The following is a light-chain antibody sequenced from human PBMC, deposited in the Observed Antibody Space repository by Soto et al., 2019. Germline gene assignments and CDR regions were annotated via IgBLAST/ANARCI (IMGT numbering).Light chain of an antibody. CDR2: DAS. CDR1: QSVTNY. J-gene: IGKJ1*01. V-gene: IGKV3D-15*01. CDR3: QQYNNWTRT. Sequence: ILLTQYPGTLSLSPGERATLTWRASQSVTNYIDWYQKRPGKAPRLLIYDASNRATGIPARFSGSGSGTELTITISSMKYEDFEVYYCQQYNNWTRTFGQGTKVDIK.